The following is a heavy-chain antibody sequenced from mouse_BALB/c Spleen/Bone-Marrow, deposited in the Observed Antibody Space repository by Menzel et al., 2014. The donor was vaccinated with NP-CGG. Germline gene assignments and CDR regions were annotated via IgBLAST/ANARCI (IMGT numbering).Heavy chain of an antibody. CDR3: ARINSYDY. CDR2: MDPNTGRT. J-gene: IGHJ2*01. V-gene: IGHV1S81*02. D-gene: IGHD2-12*01. Sequence: QVQLQQSGAELVKPGASVKLSCKASGYTFTSYWMHWVKQRPGQGLEWIGEMDPNTGRTDYNKKFKSQVSLTVDKSSSTAYMHLSSLTSEDSAVYYCARINSYDYWGQGTTLTVSS. CDR1: GYTFTSYW.